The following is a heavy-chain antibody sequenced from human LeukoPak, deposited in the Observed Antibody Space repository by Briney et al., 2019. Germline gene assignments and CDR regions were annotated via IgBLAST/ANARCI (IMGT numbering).Heavy chain of an antibody. CDR3: AKDQVGYFDY. J-gene: IGHJ4*02. V-gene: IGHV3-7*01. Sequence: PGGSLRLSCAASGFTFSSSWMSWVRQAPATGLEWVANIKLDGSEEYYVDSVRGRFTISRDNAKNSLYLQMNSLRVEDTGVYYCAKDQVGYFDYWGQGTLVTVAS. CDR1: GFTFSSSW. D-gene: IGHD1-26*01. CDR2: IKLDGSEE.